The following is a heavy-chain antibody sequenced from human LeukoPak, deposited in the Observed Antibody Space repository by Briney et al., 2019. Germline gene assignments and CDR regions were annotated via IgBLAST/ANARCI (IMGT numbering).Heavy chain of an antibody. CDR2: INPNSGGT. D-gene: IGHD6-6*01. J-gene: IGHJ4*02. V-gene: IGHV1-2*02. CDR1: GYTFTGYY. CDR3: ARASSIAARPVDY. Sequence: ASVKVSCKASGYTFTGYYMHWVRQAPGQGLEWMGWINPNSGGTNYAQKFQGRVTMTRDTSISTAYMGLSRLRSEDTAVYYCARASSIAARPVDYWGQGTLVTVSS.